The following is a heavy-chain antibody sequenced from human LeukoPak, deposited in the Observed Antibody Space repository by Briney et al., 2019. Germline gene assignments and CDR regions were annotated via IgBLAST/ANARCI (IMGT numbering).Heavy chain of an antibody. J-gene: IGHJ4*02. CDR1: GGSVSRGGYY. Sequence: PSETLSLTCTVSGGSVSRGGYYWNWIRPHPGKGLEWIGFTSYSEGTYYNPSLMSRITISVDRSQNQFSLKMRDVTAADTAVYFCAAADWESFYFDSWGQGTLVAVSS. D-gene: IGHD1-26*01. CDR2: TSYSEGT. V-gene: IGHV4-31*03. CDR3: AAADWESFYFDS.